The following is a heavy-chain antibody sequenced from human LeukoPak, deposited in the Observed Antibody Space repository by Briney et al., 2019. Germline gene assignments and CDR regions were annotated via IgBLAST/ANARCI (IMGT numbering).Heavy chain of an antibody. Sequence: SETLSLTCAVYGGSFSGYYWSWLRQPPGKGLEWIGEINHSGSTNYNPSLKSRVTISVDTSKNQFSLKLSSVTAADTAVYYCARGRPSSSWYSFFLDYWGQGTLVTVSS. CDR3: ARGRPSSSWYSFFLDY. J-gene: IGHJ4*02. CDR1: GGSFSGYY. D-gene: IGHD6-13*01. CDR2: INHSGST. V-gene: IGHV4-34*01.